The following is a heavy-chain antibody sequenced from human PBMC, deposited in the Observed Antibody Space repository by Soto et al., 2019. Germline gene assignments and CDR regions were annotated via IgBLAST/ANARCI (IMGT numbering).Heavy chain of an antibody. CDR1: GGSISSYY. CDR3: ASIPEPYWFDP. D-gene: IGHD2-2*02. V-gene: IGHV4-59*01. Sequence: QVQLQESGPGLVKPSETLSLTCTVSGGSISSYYWSWIRQPPGKGLEWIGYIYYSGSTNYNPSLKSRVTISVDTSKNQFSLKLSSVTAADTAVYYCASIPEPYWFDPWGQGTLVTVSS. CDR2: IYYSGST. J-gene: IGHJ5*02.